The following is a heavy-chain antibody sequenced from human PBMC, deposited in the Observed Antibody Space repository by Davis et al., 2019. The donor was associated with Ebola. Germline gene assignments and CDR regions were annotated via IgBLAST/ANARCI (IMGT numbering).Heavy chain of an antibody. CDR1: GGSFSGYY. D-gene: IGHD3-22*01. J-gene: IGHJ4*02. CDR3: ARQVTYYYDSSGYYLSYYFDY. V-gene: IGHV4-34*01. CDR2: INHSGST. Sequence: GSLRLSCAVYGGSFSGYYWSWIRQPPGKGLEWIGEINHSGSTYYNPSLKSRVTISVDTSKNQFSLKLSSVTAADTAVYYCARQVTYYYDSSGYYLSYYFDYWGQGTLVTVSS.